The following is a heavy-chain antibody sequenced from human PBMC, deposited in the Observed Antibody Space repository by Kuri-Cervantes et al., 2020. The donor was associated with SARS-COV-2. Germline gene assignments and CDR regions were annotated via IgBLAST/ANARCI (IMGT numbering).Heavy chain of an antibody. CDR2: FYYSGIT. D-gene: IGHD1-26*01. Sequence: ESLKISRTVSGGSISSYYWSWIRQPPGKGLEWIGYFYYSGITNYNPSLKNRVTMSVDTSKNQFSLNLSSVTAADTAVYYCARDNILFSGSGFDYWGQGTLVTVSS. J-gene: IGHJ4*02. CDR1: GGSISSYY. CDR3: ARDNILFSGSGFDY. V-gene: IGHV4-59*01.